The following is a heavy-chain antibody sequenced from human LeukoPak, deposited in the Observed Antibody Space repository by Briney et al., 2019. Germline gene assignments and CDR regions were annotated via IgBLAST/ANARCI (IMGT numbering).Heavy chain of an antibody. D-gene: IGHD6-6*01. Sequence: SETLSLTCTVSGYSISSGYYWGWIRQPPGKGLEWSGSIYHSGSTYYNPSLKSRVTISVDTSKNQFSLKLSSVTAADTAVYYCARSLAARTSYYYYYYMDVWGKGTTVTVSS. CDR2: IYHSGST. J-gene: IGHJ6*03. CDR1: GYSISSGYY. CDR3: ARSLAARTSYYYYYYMDV. V-gene: IGHV4-38-2*02.